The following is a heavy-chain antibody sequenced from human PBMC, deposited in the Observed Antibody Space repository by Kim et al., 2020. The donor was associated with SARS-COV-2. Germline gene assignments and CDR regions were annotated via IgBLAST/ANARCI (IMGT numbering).Heavy chain of an antibody. CDR1: GFTFSDSA. J-gene: IGHJ6*02. V-gene: IGHV3-73*01. Sequence: GGSLRLSCAASGFTFSDSAMHWVRQAPGKGLEWVGLIGSKADNHATAYAASVKGRFILSRDDSKNTAYLQMNSLEVEDTAVYYCRRPTTVPLPSNPLYYGVAAWGQGTTVTVSS. CDR3: RRPTTVPLPSNPLYYGVAA. CDR2: IGSKADNHAT.